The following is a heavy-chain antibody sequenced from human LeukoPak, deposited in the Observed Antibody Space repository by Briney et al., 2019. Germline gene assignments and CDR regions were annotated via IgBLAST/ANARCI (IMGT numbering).Heavy chain of an antibody. V-gene: IGHV4-61*02. Sequence: SQTLSLTCTVSGGSISSGSYYWSWIRQPAGKGLEWIGRIYTSGSTNYDPSLKSRVTMSVDTSKNQFSLKLSSVTAADTAVYYCARDGLEMATFYFDYWGQGTLVTVSS. CDR3: ARDGLEMATFYFDY. J-gene: IGHJ4*02. CDR2: IYTSGST. CDR1: GGSISSGSYY. D-gene: IGHD5-24*01.